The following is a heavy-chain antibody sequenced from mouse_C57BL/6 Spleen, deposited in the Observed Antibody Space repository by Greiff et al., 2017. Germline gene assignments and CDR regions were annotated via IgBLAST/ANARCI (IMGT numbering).Heavy chain of an antibody. V-gene: IGHV1-47*01. CDR2: FHPYNDDT. CDR3: ARGRDDYDSFAY. D-gene: IGHD2-4*01. J-gene: IGHJ3*01. Sequence: QVQLKESGAELVKPGASVKMSCKASGYTFTTYPIEWMKQNHGKSLEWIGNFHPYNDDTKYNEKFKGKATLTVEKSSSTVYLELSRLTSDDSAVYYCARGRDDYDSFAYWGQGTLVTVSA. CDR1: GYTFTTYP.